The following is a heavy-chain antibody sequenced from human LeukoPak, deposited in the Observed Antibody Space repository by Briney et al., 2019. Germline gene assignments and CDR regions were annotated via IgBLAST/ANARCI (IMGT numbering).Heavy chain of an antibody. Sequence: SETLSLTCAVYGGSFSGYYWSWIRQPPGKGLEWIGVINRSGSTNYNPSLKSRVTISVDTSKNQFSLKLSSVTVADTAVYYCARGSSSEIFDYWGQGALVTVSS. CDR1: GGSFSGYY. V-gene: IGHV4-34*01. CDR2: INRSGST. CDR3: ARGSSSEIFDY. D-gene: IGHD6-6*01. J-gene: IGHJ4*02.